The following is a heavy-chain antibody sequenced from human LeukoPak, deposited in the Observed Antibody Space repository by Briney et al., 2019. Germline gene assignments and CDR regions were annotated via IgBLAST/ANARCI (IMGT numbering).Heavy chain of an antibody. D-gene: IGHD3-22*01. Sequence: SVKVSCKASGGTFSSYAISWVRQAPGQGLEWMGGITPIFGTANYAQKFQGRVTITTDESTSTAYMGLSSLRSEDTVVYYCARDLKPYDSSGYYYSWGQGTLVTVSS. CDR1: GGTFSSYA. J-gene: IGHJ4*02. V-gene: IGHV1-69*05. CDR2: ITPIFGTA. CDR3: ARDLKPYDSSGYYYS.